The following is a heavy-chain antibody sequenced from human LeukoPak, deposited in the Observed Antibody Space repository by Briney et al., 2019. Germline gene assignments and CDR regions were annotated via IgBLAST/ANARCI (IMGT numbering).Heavy chain of an antibody. CDR3: ASISYGDYEH. CDR2: IRQDGSEK. CDR1: GFTFGSYW. D-gene: IGHD4-17*01. Sequence: PGGSLRLSCVASGFTFGSYWMNLVRQAPGKGPEWVANIRQDGSEKKYVDSVKGRFTISRDNAKNALDLQMNSLRAEDTAVYYCASISYGDYEHWGQGPLVTVSS. J-gene: IGHJ1*01. V-gene: IGHV3-7*05.